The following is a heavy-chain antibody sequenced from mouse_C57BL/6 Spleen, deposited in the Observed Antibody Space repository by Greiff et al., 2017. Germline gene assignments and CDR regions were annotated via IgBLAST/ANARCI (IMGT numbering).Heavy chain of an antibody. CDR2: INPNNGGT. V-gene: IGHV1-26*01. D-gene: IGHD3-2*02. CDR3: ARGAQATLDYYAMDY. J-gene: IGHJ4*01. Sequence: EVQLQQSGPELVKPGASVKISCKASGYTFTDYYMNWVKQSHGKSLEWIGDINPNNGGTSYNQKFKGKATLTVDKSSSTAYMELRSLTSEDSAVYYCARGAQATLDYYAMDYWGQGTSVTVSS. CDR1: GYTFTDYY.